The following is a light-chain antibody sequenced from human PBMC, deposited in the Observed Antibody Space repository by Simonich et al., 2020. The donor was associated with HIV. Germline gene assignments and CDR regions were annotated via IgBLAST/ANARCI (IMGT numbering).Light chain of an antibody. Sequence: DIQMTQSPSTLSASVGDRVTITCRASQSISSWLAWYPQKPGEAPKLLIYKASSLESGVPSRFSGSGSGTEFTLTISSLQPDDFATYYCQQYNSYSPAFGQGTKVEIK. CDR3: QQYNSYSPA. V-gene: IGKV1-5*03. CDR2: KAS. J-gene: IGKJ1*01. CDR1: QSISSW.